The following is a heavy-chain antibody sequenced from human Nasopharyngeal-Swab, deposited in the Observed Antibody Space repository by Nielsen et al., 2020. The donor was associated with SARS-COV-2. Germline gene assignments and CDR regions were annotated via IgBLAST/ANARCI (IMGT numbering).Heavy chain of an antibody. CDR2: IKEDGSEK. J-gene: IGHJ4*02. CDR1: GLSLSNYW. Sequence: GGPLRLSCGPSGLSLSNYWMTWVRQAPGKGLEWVANIKEDGSEKYYVDSVKGRFTISRDNAKNSLYLQMNSLRVEDTAIYYCARGQGPDEYWGQGTLVTVSS. V-gene: IGHV3-7*03. CDR3: ARGQGPDEY.